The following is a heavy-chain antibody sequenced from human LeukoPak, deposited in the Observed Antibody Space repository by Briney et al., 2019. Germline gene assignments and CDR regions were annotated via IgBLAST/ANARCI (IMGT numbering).Heavy chain of an antibody. D-gene: IGHD3-22*01. J-gene: IGHJ4*02. CDR2: INPSGGST. CDR1: GYTFTSYY. V-gene: IGHV1-46*01. Sequence: ASVKVSCKASGYTFTSYYMHWVRQAPVQGLEWMGIINPSGGSTSYAQKFQGRVTMTRDTSTSTVYMELSSLRSEDTAVYYCARELAGDYYDSSGYYPFDYWGQGTLVTVSS. CDR3: ARELAGDYYDSSGYYPFDY.